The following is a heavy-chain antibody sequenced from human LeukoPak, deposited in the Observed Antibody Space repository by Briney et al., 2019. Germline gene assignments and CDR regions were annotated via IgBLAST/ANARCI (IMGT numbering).Heavy chain of an antibody. Sequence: ASVKVSCKASGYTFTSYGISWVRQAPGQGLEWMGWISAYNGNTNYAQKLQGRVTITTDTSTSTAYMELRSLRSDDTAVYYCAREYYGSGSYFYYFDYWGQGTLVTVSS. V-gene: IGHV1-18*01. J-gene: IGHJ4*02. CDR3: AREYYGSGSYFYYFDY. D-gene: IGHD3-10*01. CDR1: GYTFTSYG. CDR2: ISAYNGNT.